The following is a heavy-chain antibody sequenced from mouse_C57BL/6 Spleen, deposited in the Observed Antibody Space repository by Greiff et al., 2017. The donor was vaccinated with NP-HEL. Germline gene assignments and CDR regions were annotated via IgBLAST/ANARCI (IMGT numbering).Heavy chain of an antibody. CDR3: ARSIYYYGSSYDYYAMDY. Sequence: QVTLKVSGPGILQSSQTLSLTCSFSGFSLSTSGMGVSWIRQPSGKGLEWLAHIYWDDDKRYNPSLKSRLTISKDTSRNQVFLKINSLDTADTATDDCARSIYYYGSSYDYYAMDYWGQGTSVTVSS. CDR1: GFSLSTSGMG. J-gene: IGHJ4*01. CDR2: IYWDDDK. D-gene: IGHD1-1*01. V-gene: IGHV8-12*01.